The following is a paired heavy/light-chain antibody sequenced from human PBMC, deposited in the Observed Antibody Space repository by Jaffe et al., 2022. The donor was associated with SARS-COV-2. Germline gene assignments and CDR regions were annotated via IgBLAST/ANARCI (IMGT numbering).Light chain of an antibody. CDR2: RSS. CDR3: QQYYAAPYT. Sequence: DFVMTQSPDSLAVSLGERATINCKSSQSVLYSSNNKNYLAWYQQKQGQPPRLLIYRSSTRESGVPDRFSGSGSGTDFTLTISSLQAEDVAVYYCQQYYAAPYTFGQGTKLEIK. J-gene: IGKJ2*01. V-gene: IGKV4-1*01. CDR1: QSVLYSSNNKNY.
Heavy chain of an antibody. CDR3: ASTADGFS. D-gene: IGHD6-13*01. V-gene: IGHV4-59*01. CDR1: GGSIRSYY. CDR2: VDYSGNT. J-gene: IGHJ4*02. Sequence: QVQLQESGPGLVKPSETLSLTCTVSGGSIRSYYWSWIRQLPGKGLEWIGYVDYSGNTNYSPSLKSRVTISVDTSKNQFSLKLNSVTAADTAVYYCASTADGFSWGQGTLVTVSS.